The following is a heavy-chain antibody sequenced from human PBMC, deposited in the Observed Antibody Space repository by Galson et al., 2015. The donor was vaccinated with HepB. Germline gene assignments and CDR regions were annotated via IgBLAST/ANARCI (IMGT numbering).Heavy chain of an antibody. CDR2: IIPIFGAP. CDR1: GGSIRGYT. CDR3: ARAGSLRFIFDY. D-gene: IGHD3-10*01. Sequence: SVKVSCKASGGSIRGYTISWVRQAPGQGLEWMGGIIPIFGAPNYEQKFQGRVTITADESTSTAYMELSSLKSEDTAVYYCARAGSLRFIFDYWGQGTLVTVSS. V-gene: IGHV1-69*13. J-gene: IGHJ4*02.